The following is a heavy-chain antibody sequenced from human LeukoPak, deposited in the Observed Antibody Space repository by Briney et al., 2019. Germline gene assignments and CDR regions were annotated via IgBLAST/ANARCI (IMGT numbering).Heavy chain of an antibody. J-gene: IGHJ4*02. D-gene: IGHD3-10*01. V-gene: IGHV3-30-3*01. CDR2: ISYDGSNK. CDR1: GFTFSSYA. CDR3: GRGSLGFGELNY. Sequence: PGGSLRLSCAASGFTFSSYAMHWVRQAPGKGLEWVAVISYDGSNKFYADPVKGRFTLSRDNSKNTLYLQMNSLRIEDTAVYYCGRGSLGFGELNYWGQGTLVTVSS.